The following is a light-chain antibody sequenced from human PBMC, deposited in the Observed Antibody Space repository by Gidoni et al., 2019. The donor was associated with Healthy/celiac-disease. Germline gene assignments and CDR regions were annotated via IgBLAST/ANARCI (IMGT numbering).Light chain of an antibody. CDR1: QSVSSSY. J-gene: IGKJ4*01. V-gene: IGKV3-20*01. CDR2: GAS. Sequence: ELVLPQSPGTLSLAPGERATLSCRASQSVSSSYLAWYQQKPGQAPRLLIYGASSRATDIPDRFSGSGSGTDFTLTISRLEPEDFAVYYCQQYGSSPLTCGGGTKVEIK. CDR3: QQYGSSPLT.